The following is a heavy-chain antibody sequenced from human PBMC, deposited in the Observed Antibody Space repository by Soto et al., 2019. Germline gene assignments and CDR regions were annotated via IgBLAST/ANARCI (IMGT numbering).Heavy chain of an antibody. J-gene: IGHJ4*02. V-gene: IGHV1-69*01. D-gene: IGHD5-18*01. Sequence: QVQLVQSGSEVKKPGCSVKVSCKASGGSFSSNPISWVRQAPGQGLEWMAGIIPIFATVHYAQKFQGRVTITADESTSTAYIELTSIRSEDTAVYFCARGGRGYSSAPRYYFDYWGQGTLVTVSS. CDR3: ARGGRGYSSAPRYYFDY. CDR1: GGSFSSNP. CDR2: IIPIFATV.